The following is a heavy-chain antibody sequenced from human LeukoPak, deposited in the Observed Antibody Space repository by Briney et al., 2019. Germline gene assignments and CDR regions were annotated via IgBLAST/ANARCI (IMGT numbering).Heavy chain of an antibody. CDR1: GFRFDDYG. V-gene: IGHV3-20*04. J-gene: IGHJ4*02. CDR2: INWNGGST. CDR3: ARPSFSSGSYFDH. Sequence: GGSLRLSCAASGFRFDDYGMSWVRQAPGKGLEWVSGINWNGGSTGYADSVKGRFTISRDNAKNSLYLQMNSLSGEDTAVYFCARPSFSSGSYFDHWGQGTLVTVSS. D-gene: IGHD6-19*01.